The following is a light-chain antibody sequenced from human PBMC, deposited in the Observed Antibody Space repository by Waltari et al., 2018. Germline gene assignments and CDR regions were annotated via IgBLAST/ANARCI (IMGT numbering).Light chain of an antibody. CDR3: QQYDNLLGT. Sequence: EIVMTQSPATLSVFPGERATLSCRASQSIRSNLAWYQHKPAQVPRLLIYGASTRATGLPGRFNGSGSATEFTLTISSLQSEDFAVYFCQQYDNLLGTFGQGTKVEIK. CDR2: GAS. J-gene: IGKJ1*01. V-gene: IGKV3-15*01. CDR1: QSIRSN.